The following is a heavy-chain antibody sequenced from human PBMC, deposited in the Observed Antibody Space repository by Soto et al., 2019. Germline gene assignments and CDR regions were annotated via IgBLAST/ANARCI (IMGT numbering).Heavy chain of an antibody. V-gene: IGHV3-74*01. CDR2: INSDGSST. D-gene: IGHD2-15*01. Sequence: ETLSLTCAASGFTFSNYWMHGVRQAPGKGLVWVSRINSDGSSTSYADYVKGRFTIARDNAKNTLYLQMNSLRAEDTAVYYCARGGYCSGGSCYSNYYMDVWGKGTTVTVSS. J-gene: IGHJ6*03. CDR3: ARGGYCSGGSCYSNYYMDV. CDR1: GFTFSNYW.